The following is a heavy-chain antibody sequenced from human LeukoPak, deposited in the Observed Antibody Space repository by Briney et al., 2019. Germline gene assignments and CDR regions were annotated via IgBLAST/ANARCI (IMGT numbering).Heavy chain of an antibody. CDR3: TRGAGWLIDY. D-gene: IGHD3-16*01. J-gene: IGHJ4*02. Sequence: SETLSLTCTVSEDSISYYYRGWIRQPPGKGLEWIRYIHNSGTSTYNLSLKSRVTISADVSKNQFSLKVNSITTADTAVFYCTRGAGWLIDYWGQRIL. CDR1: EDSISYYY. V-gene: IGHV4-59*01. CDR2: IHNSGTS.